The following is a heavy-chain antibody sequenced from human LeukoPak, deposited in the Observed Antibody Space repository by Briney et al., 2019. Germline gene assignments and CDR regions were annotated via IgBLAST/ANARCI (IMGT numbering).Heavy chain of an antibody. CDR1: GSISSNSYY. Sequence: PSETLSLTCTVSGSISSNSYYWSWIRHPAGKGLEWIGRIYTSGSTNYNPSLKSRVTISVDTSKNQFSLKLSSVTAADTAVYYCASGRIVGATLDAFDIWGQGTMVTVSS. V-gene: IGHV4-61*02. D-gene: IGHD1-26*01. J-gene: IGHJ3*02. CDR2: IYTSGST. CDR3: ASGRIVGATLDAFDI.